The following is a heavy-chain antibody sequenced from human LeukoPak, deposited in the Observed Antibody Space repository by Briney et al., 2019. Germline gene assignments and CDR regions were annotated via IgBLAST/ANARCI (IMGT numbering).Heavy chain of an antibody. D-gene: IGHD3-22*01. V-gene: IGHV1-18*01. CDR1: GYTFTSYG. Sequence: ASVKVSCKASGYTFTSYGISWVRQAPGQGLEWMGWISAYNGNTNYAQKLQGRVTITADESTSTAYMELSSLRSEDTAVYYCARAFYYDSSGYSDYWGQGTLVTVSS. J-gene: IGHJ4*02. CDR3: ARAFYYDSSGYSDY. CDR2: ISAYNGNT.